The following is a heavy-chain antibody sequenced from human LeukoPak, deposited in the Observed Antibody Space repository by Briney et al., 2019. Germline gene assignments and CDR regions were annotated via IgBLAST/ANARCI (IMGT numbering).Heavy chain of an antibody. CDR1: GYIFANNW. CDR3: ARRVVALADAFDI. D-gene: IGHD2-15*01. V-gene: IGHV5-51*01. J-gene: IGHJ3*02. Sequence: GASLKISSKGCGYIFANNWIGWVRQLPRKVLEWMGIIYPCDSDTRYSPSFQGQVTMSADKSISTAYLQWSSLKASDTAMYYCARRVVALADAFDIWGQGTMVTVSS. CDR2: IYPCDSDT.